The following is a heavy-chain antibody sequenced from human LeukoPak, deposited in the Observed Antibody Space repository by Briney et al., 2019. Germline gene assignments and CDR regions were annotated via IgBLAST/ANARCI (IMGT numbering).Heavy chain of an antibody. CDR2: ISYDGSNK. CDR3: ARGLFTGGTYFAY. V-gene: IGHV3-30-3*01. CDR1: GFMFSTYA. Sequence: GRSLRFSCAASGFMFSTYAMHWVRQAPGKGLEWVAVISYDGSNKNYADSVKGRFYISRDNSKNTLSLQMNSLRPEDTALYYCARGLFTGGTYFAYWGQGALVTVSS. D-gene: IGHD2-8*02. J-gene: IGHJ4*02.